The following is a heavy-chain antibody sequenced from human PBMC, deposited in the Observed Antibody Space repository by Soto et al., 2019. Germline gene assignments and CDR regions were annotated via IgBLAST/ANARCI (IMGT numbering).Heavy chain of an antibody. CDR2: IYYSGNT. CDR3: SRHVGGYYYYMDV. Sequence: SETLSLTCTVSGGSVSSGSYYWGWIRQPPGKGLEWIGSIYYSGNTYYNPSLKSRVTISVDTSKNQFSLKLSSVTAADTAVYYCSRHVGGYYYYMDVWGKGTTVTVSS. CDR1: GGSVSSGSYY. D-gene: IGHD2-15*01. V-gene: IGHV4-39*01. J-gene: IGHJ6*03.